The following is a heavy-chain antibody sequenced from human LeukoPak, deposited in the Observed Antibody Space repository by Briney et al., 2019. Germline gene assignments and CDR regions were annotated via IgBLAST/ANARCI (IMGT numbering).Heavy chain of an antibody. D-gene: IGHD3-16*01. V-gene: IGHV1-2*02. CDR1: GYTFTSYD. CDR3: ARDLGGEGFDY. CDR2: INPNSGGT. J-gene: IGHJ4*02. Sequence: ASVKVSCKASGYTFTSYDINWVRQAPGQGLEWMGWINPNSGGTNYAQKFQGRVTMTRDTSISTAYMELSRLRSDDTAVYYCARDLGGEGFDYWGQGTLVTVSS.